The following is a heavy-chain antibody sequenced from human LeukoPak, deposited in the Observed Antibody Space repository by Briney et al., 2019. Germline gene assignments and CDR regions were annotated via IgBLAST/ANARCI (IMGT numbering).Heavy chain of an antibody. D-gene: IGHD5/OR15-5a*01. CDR3: AQSYSVRLGPASYYYFYVDV. V-gene: IGHV6-1*01. CDR1: GDTVSSNSAA. Sequence: KCSQTLSLTCALSGDTVSSNSAAWNWIRQSPSRGLEWLVKTYYRSNSYYDYATSVKGRITINPDTSKNHFSLQLSSVTSEDTAVYYCAQSYSVRLGPASYYYFYVDVWGKGTPITVSS. CDR2: TYYRSNSYY. J-gene: IGHJ6*03.